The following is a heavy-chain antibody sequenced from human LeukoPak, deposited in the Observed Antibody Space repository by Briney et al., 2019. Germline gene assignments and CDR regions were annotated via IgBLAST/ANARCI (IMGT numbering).Heavy chain of an antibody. D-gene: IGHD3-22*01. CDR1: GFTFSSYG. CDR3: ATMHGYYDGSGYWVQ. J-gene: IGHJ4*02. V-gene: IGHV3-23*01. Sequence: GGSLRLSCAASGFTFSSYGMHWVRQAPGKGLEWVSFIAPGGVTTSYADSVKGRFTISRDNPRKTLYMQMNSLRDEDTALYYCATMHGYYDGSGYWVQWGQGALVTVSS. CDR2: IAPGGVTT.